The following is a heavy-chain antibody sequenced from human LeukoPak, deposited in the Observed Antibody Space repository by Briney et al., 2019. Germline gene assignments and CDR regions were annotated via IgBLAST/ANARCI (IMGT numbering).Heavy chain of an antibody. Sequence: GGSLRLSCAASGFTFGSYEMNWVRQAPGKGLEWISYISSSGITIYYADSVKGRFTISRDNAENSLYLQMNSLRAEDTAVYYCAELGITMIGGVWGKGTTVTISS. V-gene: IGHV3-48*03. CDR1: GFTFGSYE. J-gene: IGHJ6*04. D-gene: IGHD3-10*02. CDR2: ISSSGITI. CDR3: AELGITMIGGV.